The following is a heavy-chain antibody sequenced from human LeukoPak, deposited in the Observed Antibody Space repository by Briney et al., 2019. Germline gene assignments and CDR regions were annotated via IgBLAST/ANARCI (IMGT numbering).Heavy chain of an antibody. V-gene: IGHV4-39*01. CDR1: GFTVSSNY. CDR2: IYYSGST. D-gene: IGHD4-17*01. J-gene: IGHJ4*02. Sequence: PGGSLRLSCAASGFTVSSNYMSWVRQPPGKGLEWIGSIYYSGSTYYNPSLKSRVTISVDTSKNQFSLKLSSVTAADTAVYYCARQGNDYGAPGDYGGRGPLVTFSS. CDR3: ARQGNDYGAPGDY.